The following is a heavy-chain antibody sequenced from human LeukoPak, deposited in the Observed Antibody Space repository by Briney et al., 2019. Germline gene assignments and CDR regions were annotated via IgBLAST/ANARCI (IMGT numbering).Heavy chain of an antibody. J-gene: IGHJ3*02. D-gene: IGHD2-2*01. CDR2: LDPEDGET. CDR1: GYTLTELS. V-gene: IGHV1-24*01. CDR3: ATDLYCSSTSCLNKNNAFDI. Sequence: ASVKVSCKVSGYTLTELSMHWVRQAPGKGLAWMGGLDPEDGETIYAQKFQGRVTMTEDTSTDTAYMELSSLRSEDTAVYHCATDLYCSSTSCLNKNNAFDIWGQGTMVTVSS.